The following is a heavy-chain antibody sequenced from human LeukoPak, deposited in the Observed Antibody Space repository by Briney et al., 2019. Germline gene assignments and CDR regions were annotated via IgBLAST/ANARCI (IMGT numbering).Heavy chain of an antibody. D-gene: IGHD3-22*01. J-gene: IGHJ4*02. CDR1: GYSFTSYW. CDR3: ARRGDSSGYYSALVDY. Sequence: GESLKISCKGSGYSFTSYWIGWVRQMPGKSLEWMGIIYPGDSDTRYSPSFQGQVTISADKSISTAYLQRSSLKASDTAMYYCARRGDSSGYYSALVDYWGQGPLVTVSS. V-gene: IGHV5-51*01. CDR2: IYPGDSDT.